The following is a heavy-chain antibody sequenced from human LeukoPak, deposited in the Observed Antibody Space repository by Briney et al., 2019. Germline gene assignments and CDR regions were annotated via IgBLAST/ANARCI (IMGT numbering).Heavy chain of an antibody. CDR1: GFTFKNYA. CDR3: AKDGGNSNDSDY. D-gene: IGHD1-1*01. Sequence: GGSLRLSWVAAGFTFKNYAMSWVRRAPGKGLEWGSAISGSDSGTYYADSVRGRFTISRDNSKNTLSLQMNGLRVEDTAKYYCAKDGGNSNDSDYWGQGTLVTVSS. CDR2: ISGSDSGT. V-gene: IGHV3-23*01. J-gene: IGHJ4*02.